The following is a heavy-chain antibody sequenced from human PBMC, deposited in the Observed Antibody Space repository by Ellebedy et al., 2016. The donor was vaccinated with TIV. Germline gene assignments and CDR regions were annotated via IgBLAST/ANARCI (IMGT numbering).Heavy chain of an antibody. CDR2: VKKDGSEQ. D-gene: IGHD4-11*01. CDR1: GFTFSNHW. J-gene: IGHJ3*02. Sequence: GESLKISCAASGFTFSNHWMTWVRQAPGKGLEWVGNVKKDGSEQYYMDSVKGRFAISRDNAKNLVYLQLDSLKVEDTAVYYCARDPYSDYDWDLNGALDIWGQGTMVTVSA. CDR3: ARDPYSDYDWDLNGALDI. V-gene: IGHV3-7*01.